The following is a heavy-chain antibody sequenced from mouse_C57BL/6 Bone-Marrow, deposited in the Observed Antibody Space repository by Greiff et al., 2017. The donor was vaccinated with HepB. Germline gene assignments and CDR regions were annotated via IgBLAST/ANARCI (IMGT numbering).Heavy chain of an antibody. D-gene: IGHD2-4*01. J-gene: IGHJ3*01. CDR2: IYPRSGNT. CDR1: GYTFTSYG. CDR3: ARSYDYDYAY. Sequence: QVQLQQSGAELARPGASVKLSCKASGYTFTSYGISWVKQRTGQGLEWIGEIYPRSGNTYYNEKFKGKATLTADKSSSTAYMELRSLTAEESAVYFCARSYDYDYAYWGQGTLVTVSA. V-gene: IGHV1-81*01.